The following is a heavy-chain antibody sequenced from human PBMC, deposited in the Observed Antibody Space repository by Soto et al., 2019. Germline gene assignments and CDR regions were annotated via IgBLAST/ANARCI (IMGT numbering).Heavy chain of an antibody. CDR3: ARGSVVVPAAISIDYYYMDV. CDR1: GGTFSSYT. D-gene: IGHD2-2*01. CDR2: IIPILGIA. J-gene: IGHJ6*03. Sequence: ASVKVSCKASGGTFSSYTISWVRQAPGQGLEWMGRIIPILGIANYAQKFQGRVTITADKSTSTAYMELSSLRSEDTAVYYCARGSVVVPAAISIDYYYMDVWGKGTTVTVSS. V-gene: IGHV1-69*02.